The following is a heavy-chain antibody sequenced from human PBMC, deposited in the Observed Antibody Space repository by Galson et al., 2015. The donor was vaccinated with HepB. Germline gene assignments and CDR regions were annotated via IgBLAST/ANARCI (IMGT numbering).Heavy chain of an antibody. V-gene: IGHV1-69*13. CDR1: GGTFSTLS. D-gene: IGHD3-10*01. CDR3: ARGGFELYNHYGMDV. CDR2: IIPILGTA. Sequence: SVKVSCKASGGTFSTLSISWVRLAPGQGVEWMGGIIPILGTATYAQKFQDRVTITADESASTAYMEISGLRSEDTAVFYCARGGFELYNHYGMDVWGQGTTVTVS. J-gene: IGHJ6*02.